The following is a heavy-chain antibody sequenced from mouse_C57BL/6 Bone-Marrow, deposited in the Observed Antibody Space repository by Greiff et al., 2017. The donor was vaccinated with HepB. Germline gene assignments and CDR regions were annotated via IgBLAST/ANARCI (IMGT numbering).Heavy chain of an antibody. Sequence: EVQLQQSGAELVRPGASVKLSCTASGFNIKDDYMHWVKQRPEQGLEWIGWIDPENGDTAYASKFQGKATITADTSSNTAYLQLSSLTSEDTAVYYCTTTTVVDWYFDVWGTGTTVTVSS. CDR3: TTTTVVDWYFDV. CDR1: GFNIKDDY. J-gene: IGHJ1*03. CDR2: IDPENGDT. V-gene: IGHV14-4*01. D-gene: IGHD1-1*01.